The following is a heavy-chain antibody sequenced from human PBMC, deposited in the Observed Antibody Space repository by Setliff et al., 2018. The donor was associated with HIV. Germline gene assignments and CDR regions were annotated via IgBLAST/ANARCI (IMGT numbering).Heavy chain of an antibody. CDR3: ARDHIAARSVDY. D-gene: IGHD6-6*01. CDR1: AYTSNSYY. V-gene: IGHV1-46*02. J-gene: IGHJ4*02. Sequence: ASVKVSCKTSAYTSNSYYMHWIRQAPGQGLEWMGLIGPSGNSTTYAQNFQGKVTMSRDTSTNTVYMELSSLRAEDTAVYYCARDHIAARSVDYWGQGTLVTVSS. CDR2: IGPSGNST.